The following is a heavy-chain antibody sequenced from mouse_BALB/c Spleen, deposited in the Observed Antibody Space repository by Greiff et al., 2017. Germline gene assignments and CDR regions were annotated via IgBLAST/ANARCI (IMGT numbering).Heavy chain of an antibody. CDR2: ISCYNGAT. CDR3: ARQDRLLRPHYFDY. V-gene: IGHV1S34*01. D-gene: IGHD2-3*01. CDR1: GYSFTGYY. J-gene: IGHJ2*01. Sequence: LVKTGASVKISCKASGYSFTGYYMHWVKQSHGKSLEWIGYISCYNGATSYNQKFKGKATFTVDTSSSTAYMQFNSLTSEDSAVYYCARQDRLLRPHYFDYWGQGTTLTVSS.